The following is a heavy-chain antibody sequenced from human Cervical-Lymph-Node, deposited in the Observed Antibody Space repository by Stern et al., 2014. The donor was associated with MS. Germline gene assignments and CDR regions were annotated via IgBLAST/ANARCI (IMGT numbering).Heavy chain of an antibody. CDR1: GYTFTTYW. CDR3: ARRGPAAEIDF. J-gene: IGHJ4*02. CDR2: IYPRASDD. Sequence: VQLVQSGAEVKKPGESLKISCKASGYTFTTYWIGRGRPVCGNGLELMGIIYPRASDDRLSQYVQGQVTISDDTSLNTAYHQWRSLKASDTGMYYCARRGPAAEIDFWGQGTLVTVSS. D-gene: IGHD6-13*01. V-gene: IGHV5-51*01.